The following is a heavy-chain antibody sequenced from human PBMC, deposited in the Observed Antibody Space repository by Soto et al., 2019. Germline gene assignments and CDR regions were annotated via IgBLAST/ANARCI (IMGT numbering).Heavy chain of an antibody. CDR3: AKLEGYSYGYARFDY. J-gene: IGHJ4*02. Sequence: GGSLRLSCAASGFTFSSYAMSWVRQAPGKGLEWVSAISGSGGSTYYADSVKGRFTISRDNSKNTLYLQMNSLRAEDTAVYYCAKLEGYSYGYARFDYWGQGTLVTVSS. CDR2: ISGSGGST. V-gene: IGHV3-23*01. D-gene: IGHD5-18*01. CDR1: GFTFSSYA.